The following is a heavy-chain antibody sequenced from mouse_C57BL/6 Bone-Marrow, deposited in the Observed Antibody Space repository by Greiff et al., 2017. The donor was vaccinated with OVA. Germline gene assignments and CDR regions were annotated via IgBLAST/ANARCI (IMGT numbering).Heavy chain of an antibody. V-gene: IGHV1-69*01. J-gene: IGHJ3*01. CDR1: GYTFTSYW. Sequence: QVQLQQPGAELVMPGASVKLSCKASGYTFTSYWMHWVKQRPGQGLVWIGEIDPSDSYTNYNQKFKGKSTLTVDKSSSTAYMQLSSLTSEDSAVYYCARGAAWFAYWGQGTLVTVSA. CDR3: ARGAAWFAY. CDR2: IDPSDSYT.